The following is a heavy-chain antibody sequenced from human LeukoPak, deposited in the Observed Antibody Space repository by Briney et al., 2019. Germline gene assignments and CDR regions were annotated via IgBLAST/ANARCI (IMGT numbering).Heavy chain of an antibody. CDR3: VRDFSTVTTAYLHH. V-gene: IGHV3-21*04. CDR1: GFTFSSYS. J-gene: IGHJ1*01. CDR2: ISSSSRNI. D-gene: IGHD4-17*01. Sequence: PGGSLRLSCAASGFTFSSYSMNWFRQAPGKGLEWVSSISSSSRNIYYADSVKGRSTLFRDDAKNSLFLQMDSLRVEDTAMYYCVRDFSTVTTAYLHHWGQGTLLTVSS.